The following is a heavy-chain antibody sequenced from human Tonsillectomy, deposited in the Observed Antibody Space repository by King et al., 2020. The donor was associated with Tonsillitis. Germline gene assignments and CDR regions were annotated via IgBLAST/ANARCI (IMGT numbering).Heavy chain of an antibody. CDR3: ARNGGRGKEGKFDN. J-gene: IGHJ4*02. D-gene: IGHD3-16*01. Sequence: QLVQSGAEVKKPGSSVKVSCKASADTFNNYAIGWVRQAPGQGLEWMGRIIPILGITNYAEKFQDRVTVTADKSTSTVYMELSSLRSEDTALYYCARNGGRGKEGKFDNGGEGTRVNGSS. CDR1: ADTFNNYA. V-gene: IGHV1-69*04. CDR2: IIPILGIT.